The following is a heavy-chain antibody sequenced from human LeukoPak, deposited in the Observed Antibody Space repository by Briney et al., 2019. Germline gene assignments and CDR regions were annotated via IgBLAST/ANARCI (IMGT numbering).Heavy chain of an antibody. CDR3: ARDQSPMITFGGVIVTSFDY. CDR2: IYYSGST. J-gene: IGHJ4*02. CDR1: GGSISSSSYY. Sequence: SETLSLTCTVSGGSISSSSYYWGWIRQPPGKGLEWIGSIYYSGSTYYNPSLKSRVTRSVDTSKNQFSLKLSSVTAADTAVYYCARDQSPMITFGGVIVTSFDYWGQGTLVTVSS. D-gene: IGHD3-16*02. V-gene: IGHV4-39*07.